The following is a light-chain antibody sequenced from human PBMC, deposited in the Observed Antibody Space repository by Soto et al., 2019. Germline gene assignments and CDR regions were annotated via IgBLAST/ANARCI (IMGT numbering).Light chain of an antibody. CDR3: SSYTSTSPVV. CDR2: DVS. J-gene: IGLJ2*01. Sequence: QSVLTQPASVSGSPGQSSTISCTGTSSDVGDNNYVSWYQQHPGKAPKLMIFDVSNPPSGVSNRFSGSKSGNTASLTISGLQAEDEGEYYCSSYTSTSPVVFGGGTKLTVL. CDR1: SSDVGDNNY. V-gene: IGLV2-14*01.